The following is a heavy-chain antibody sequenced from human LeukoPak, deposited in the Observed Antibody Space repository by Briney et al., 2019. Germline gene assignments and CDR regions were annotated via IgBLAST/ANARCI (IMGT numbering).Heavy chain of an antibody. CDR2: IIPIFGTA. J-gene: IGHJ4*02. CDR1: GGTFSSYA. D-gene: IGHD3-10*01. V-gene: IGHV1-69*05. Sequence: SVKVSCKASGGTFSSYAISWVRQAPGQGLEWMGGIIPIFGTANYAQKFQGRVTITTDESTSTAYMELSSLRSEDTAVYYCARDYHADRGGSNFALDYWGQGTLVTVSS. CDR3: ARDYHADRGGSNFALDY.